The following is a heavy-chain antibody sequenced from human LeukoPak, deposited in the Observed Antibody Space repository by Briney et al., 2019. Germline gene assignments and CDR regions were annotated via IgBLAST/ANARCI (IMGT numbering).Heavy chain of an antibody. CDR3: ARVASRTPRPTTPDY. J-gene: IGHJ4*02. Sequence: SETLSLTCAVYGGSFSGYYSSWIRQPPGKGLEWIGEINHSGSTNYNPSLKSRVTISVDTSKNQFSLKLSSVTAADTAVYYCARVASRTPRPTTPDYWGQGTPVTVSS. D-gene: IGHD5-12*01. CDR2: INHSGST. V-gene: IGHV4-34*01. CDR1: GGSFSGYY.